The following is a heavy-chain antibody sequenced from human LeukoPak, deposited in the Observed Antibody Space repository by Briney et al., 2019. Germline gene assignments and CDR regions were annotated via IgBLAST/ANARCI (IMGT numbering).Heavy chain of an antibody. J-gene: IGHJ4*02. V-gene: IGHV3-23*01. CDR1: GFTVSSNY. Sequence: PGGSLRLSCAASGFTVSSNYMSWVRQAPGKGLEWVSAISGSGGSTYYADSVKGRFTISRDNSKNTLYLQMNSLRAEDTAVYYCAKDLSPIVNYYDSSGDYFDYWGQGTLVTVSS. CDR3: AKDLSPIVNYYDSSGDYFDY. CDR2: ISGSGGST. D-gene: IGHD3-22*01.